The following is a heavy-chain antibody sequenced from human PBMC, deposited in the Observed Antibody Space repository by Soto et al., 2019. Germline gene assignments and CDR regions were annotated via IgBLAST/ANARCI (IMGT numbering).Heavy chain of an antibody. CDR1: GFTFSNYV. J-gene: IGHJ6*02. CDR2: ISARSSTT. CDR3: AKVFYDSGTTFFGVDV. Sequence: GGSLRLSCAASGFTFSNYVMTWVRQAPGEGLEWVSSISARSSTTYYAGSVKGRFTISRDNSKNTLYLQMNSLTAEDTAVYYCAKVFYDSGTTFFGVDVWGQGTTVTVSS. D-gene: IGHD3-10*01. V-gene: IGHV3-23*01.